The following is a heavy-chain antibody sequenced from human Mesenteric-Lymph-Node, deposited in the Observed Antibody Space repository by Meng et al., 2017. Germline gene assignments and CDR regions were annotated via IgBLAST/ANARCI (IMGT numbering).Heavy chain of an antibody. CDR2: INPSGGST. J-gene: IGHJ6*02. CDR3: ARHRRYGDYVSPYYYYGMDV. CDR1: GYTFTSYY. V-gene: IGHV1-46*01. Sequence: ASVKVSCKASGYTFTSYYVHWVRQAPGQGLEWMGIINPSGGSTSYAQKFQGRVTMTRDTSTSTVYMELSSLRSEDTAVYYCARHRRYGDYVSPYYYYGMDVWGQGTTVTVSS. D-gene: IGHD4-17*01.